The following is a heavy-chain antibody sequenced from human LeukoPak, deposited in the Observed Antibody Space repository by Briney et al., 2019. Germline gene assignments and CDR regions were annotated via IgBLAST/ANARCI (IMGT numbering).Heavy chain of an antibody. V-gene: IGHV4-4*07. Sequence: SETLSLTCTVSGGSISSYYWSWIRQPAGKGLEWIGRIYTSGSTNYNPSLKSRVTMSVATAKNQFSVTLSSVTAADTAVYYCARTDSSGWYGGFDYWGQGTLVTVSS. J-gene: IGHJ4*02. CDR1: GGSISSYY. D-gene: IGHD6-19*01. CDR3: ARTDSSGWYGGFDY. CDR2: IYTSGST.